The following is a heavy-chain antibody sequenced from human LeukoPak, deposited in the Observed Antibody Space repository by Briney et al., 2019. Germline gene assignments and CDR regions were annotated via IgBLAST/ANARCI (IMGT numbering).Heavy chain of an antibody. J-gene: IGHJ1*01. CDR2: INPDGRDT. CDR3: TSWGDTTAEYFQR. Sequence: GGSLRLSCAASGFTFSTYSMNWVRQAPGKGLEWVAHINPDGRDTYYVDSVKGRFTISRDNAQNSMYLQMNSLRVEDTAVYYCTSWGDTTAEYFQRWGQGTLVTVSS. V-gene: IGHV3-7*01. CDR1: GFTFSTYS. D-gene: IGHD2-21*02.